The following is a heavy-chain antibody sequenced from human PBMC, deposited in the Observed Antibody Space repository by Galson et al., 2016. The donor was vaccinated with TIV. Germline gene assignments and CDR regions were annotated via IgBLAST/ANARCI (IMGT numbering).Heavy chain of an antibody. Sequence: SLRLSCAASGFTFSAYAVNWVRQAPGKGLEWISYISSSSSTIYYVDSVKGRFTVSRDNAKNSLYLQMDSLRADDTAVYYCYGSGSYYPLAYWGQGTLVIVSS. D-gene: IGHD3-10*01. CDR2: ISSSSSTI. J-gene: IGHJ4*02. V-gene: IGHV3-48*04. CDR3: YGSGSYYPLAY. CDR1: GFTFSAYA.